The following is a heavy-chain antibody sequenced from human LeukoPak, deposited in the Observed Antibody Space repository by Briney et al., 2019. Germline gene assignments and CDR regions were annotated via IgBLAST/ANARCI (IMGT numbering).Heavy chain of an antibody. CDR2: IHNSGNT. Sequence: SETLSLTCTVSGGSINNDVYYWAWIRQTPGKGLGWLGNIHNSGNTYYKSSLKTRVRMSINTSQNQFSLRLSSVTAADTAVYYCARHPGRSNWFDTWGQGILVSISS. D-gene: IGHD3-10*01. V-gene: IGHV4-39*01. J-gene: IGHJ5*02. CDR3: ARHPGRSNWFDT. CDR1: GGSINNDVYY.